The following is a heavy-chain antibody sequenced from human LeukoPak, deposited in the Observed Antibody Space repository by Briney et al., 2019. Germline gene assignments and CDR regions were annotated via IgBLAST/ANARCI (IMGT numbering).Heavy chain of an antibody. CDR2: IDWNSGDT. Sequence: GGSLRLSCAASGFTFDDYAMHWVRHVPGKGLEWVSGIDWNSGDTGYADSVKGRFTISRDNAKNSLYLQMNSLRAEDTALYYCVKDRKSRDLDSLDIWGQGTMVTVSS. D-gene: IGHD2-2*03. J-gene: IGHJ3*02. CDR1: GFTFDDYA. V-gene: IGHV3-9*01. CDR3: VKDRKSRDLDSLDI.